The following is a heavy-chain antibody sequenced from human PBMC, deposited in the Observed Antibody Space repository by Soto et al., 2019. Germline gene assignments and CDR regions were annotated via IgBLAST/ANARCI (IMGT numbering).Heavy chain of an antibody. CDR2: FDPEDGET. V-gene: IGHV1-24*01. Sequence: ASVKVSCKVSGYTLTELSMHWVRQAPGKGLEWMGGFDPEDGETIYAQKFQGRVTMTEDTSTDTAYMELSSLRSEDTAVYYCATVEIIAAAGTLFQHYYYYYMDVWGEGTTVTVSS. CDR1: GYTLTELS. J-gene: IGHJ6*03. D-gene: IGHD6-13*01. CDR3: ATVEIIAAAGTLFQHYYYYYMDV.